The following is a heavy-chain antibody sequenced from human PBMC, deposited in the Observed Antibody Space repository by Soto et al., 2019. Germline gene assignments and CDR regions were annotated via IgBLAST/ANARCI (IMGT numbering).Heavy chain of an antibody. D-gene: IGHD4-17*01. CDR2: ISYDGSNK. CDR3: ARGPDYGGNSGFDY. J-gene: IGHJ4*02. Sequence: QVQLVESGGGVVQPGRSLRLSCAASGFTFSSYAMHWVRQAPGKGLEWVAVISYDGSNKYYADSVKGRFTISRDNSKNTLYLQMNRLRAEDTALYYCARGPDYGGNSGFDYWGQGTLVTVSS. V-gene: IGHV3-30-3*01. CDR1: GFTFSSYA.